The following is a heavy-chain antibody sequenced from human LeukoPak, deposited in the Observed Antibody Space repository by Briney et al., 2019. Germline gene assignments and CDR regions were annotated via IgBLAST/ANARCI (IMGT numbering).Heavy chain of an antibody. D-gene: IGHD6-13*01. CDR3: ARGGGPIAAAGTEAYYYGMDV. Sequence: SETLSLTCTVSGGSISNYYWSWIRQSPGKGLEWTGYIYYSGGTECNPSLKSRVTISVDTSQNQFSLKLSSVTAADTAVYYCARGGGPIAAAGTEAYYYGMDVWGQGTTVTVSS. CDR1: GGSISNYY. CDR2: IYYSGGT. V-gene: IGHV4-59*12. J-gene: IGHJ6*02.